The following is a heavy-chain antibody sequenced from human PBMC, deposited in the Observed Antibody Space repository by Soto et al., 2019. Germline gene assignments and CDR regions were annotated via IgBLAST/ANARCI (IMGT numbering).Heavy chain of an antibody. CDR3: ARQPSCSSTSCSILRDY. Sequence: GESLKISCKGSGYSFTSYWIGWVRQMPGKGLEWMGIIYPGDSDTGYSPSFQGQVTISADKSISTAYLQWNSLKASDTAMYYCARQPSCSSTSCSILRDYWGQGTLVTVSS. V-gene: IGHV5-51*01. J-gene: IGHJ4*02. CDR1: GYSFTSYW. D-gene: IGHD2-2*01. CDR2: IYPGDSDT.